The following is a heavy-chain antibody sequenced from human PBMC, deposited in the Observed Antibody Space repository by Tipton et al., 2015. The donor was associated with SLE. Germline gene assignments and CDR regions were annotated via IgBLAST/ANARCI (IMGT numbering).Heavy chain of an antibody. CDR3: ARALWVDKDFEVPLAIRLRAFDI. CDR1: GGSISDYY. Sequence: TLSLTCTVSGGSISDYYWTWIRQPPGKGLEWIGYIFYSGGTNYNPSLKSRVTISGDTSKNQFSLRLSSVSAADTAMYYCARALWVDKDFEVPLAIRLRAFDIWGQGRMVTVSS. CDR2: IFYSGGT. J-gene: IGHJ3*02. V-gene: IGHV4-59*01. D-gene: IGHD2-2*02.